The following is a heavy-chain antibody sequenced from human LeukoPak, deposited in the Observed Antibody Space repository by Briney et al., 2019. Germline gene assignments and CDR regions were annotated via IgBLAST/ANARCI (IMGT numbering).Heavy chain of an antibody. CDR3: ARHTEFDP. Sequence: ASVKVSCKASGYTFTGYYMHWVRQAPGQGLEWMGWISAYNGNTNYAQKLQGRVTMTTDTSTSTAYMELRSLRSDDTAVYYCARHTEFDPWGQGTLVTVSS. CDR1: GYTFTGYY. CDR2: ISAYNGNT. J-gene: IGHJ5*02. V-gene: IGHV1-18*04.